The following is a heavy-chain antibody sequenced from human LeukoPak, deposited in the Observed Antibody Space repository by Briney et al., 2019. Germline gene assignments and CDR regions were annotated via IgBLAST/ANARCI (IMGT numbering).Heavy chain of an antibody. CDR1: GGFISSYY. D-gene: IGHD3-9*01. CDR3: ARGHYDKMTGYNTNGFDI. V-gene: IGHV4-4*07. CDR2: IYTSGST. Sequence: SETLSLTCTVSGGFISSYYWSWIRQPPGKGLEWNGRIYTSGSTNYNPSLKSRVTMSVDTSKNQFSLKLSSVTAADTAVYYCARGHYDKMTGYNTNGFDIWGQGTMVTVSS. J-gene: IGHJ3*02.